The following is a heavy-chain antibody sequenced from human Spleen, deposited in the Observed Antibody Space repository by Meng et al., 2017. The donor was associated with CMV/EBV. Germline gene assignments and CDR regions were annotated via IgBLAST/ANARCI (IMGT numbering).Heavy chain of an antibody. Sequence: YSVTRYGIGWVRQMPGEGLEWMEIIYPGDSDTRYSPSFQGQVTISADKSISTAYLQWSSLKASDTAMYYCARLSHIASSSQSWYFDLWGRGTLVTVSS. CDR1: YSVTRYG. D-gene: IGHD6-13*01. CDR3: ARLSHIASSSQSWYFDL. J-gene: IGHJ2*01. V-gene: IGHV5-51*01. CDR2: IYPGDSDT.